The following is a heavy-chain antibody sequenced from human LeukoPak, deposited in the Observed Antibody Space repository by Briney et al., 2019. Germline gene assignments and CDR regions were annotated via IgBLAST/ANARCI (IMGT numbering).Heavy chain of an antibody. Sequence: SETLSLTCTVSDYSISSGYYWSWIRQPPGKGLEWIGEISHSGTTNCDPSLKSRISMSIDTSRSQFSLNLRSVTAADTAVYYCARYVPVRTGTTRASFDYWGLGTLVTVSS. CDR2: ISHSGTT. D-gene: IGHD1-1*01. CDR3: ARYVPVRTGTTRASFDY. J-gene: IGHJ4*02. CDR1: DYSISSGYY. V-gene: IGHV4-55*02.